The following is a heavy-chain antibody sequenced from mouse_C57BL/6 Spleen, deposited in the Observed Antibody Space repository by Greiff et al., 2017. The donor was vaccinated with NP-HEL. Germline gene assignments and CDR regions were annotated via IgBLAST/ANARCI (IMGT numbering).Heavy chain of an antibody. Sequence: QVQLQQSGPELVKPGASVKISCKASGYAFSSSWMNWVKQRPGKGLEWIGRIYPGDGDTNYNGKFQGKATLTADKSSSTAYMQLSSLTSEDSAVYFCARGATVVATDFDYWGQGTTLTVSS. D-gene: IGHD1-1*01. CDR1: GYAFSSSW. V-gene: IGHV1-82*01. CDR3: ARGATVVATDFDY. CDR2: IYPGDGDT. J-gene: IGHJ2*01.